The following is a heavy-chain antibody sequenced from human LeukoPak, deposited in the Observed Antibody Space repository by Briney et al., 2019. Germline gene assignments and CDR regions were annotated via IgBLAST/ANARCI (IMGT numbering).Heavy chain of an antibody. CDR3: ARDGNRGLDY. D-gene: IGHD7-27*01. CDR1: EFTFSSYA. J-gene: IGHJ4*02. Sequence: GGSLRLSCAASEFTFSSYAMNWVRQAPGKGLEWVAVISYDGSNKYYADSVKGRFTISRDNAKNSLYLQMNSLRVEDTAVYYCARDGNRGLDYWGQGTLVTVSS. V-gene: IGHV3-30-3*01. CDR2: ISYDGSNK.